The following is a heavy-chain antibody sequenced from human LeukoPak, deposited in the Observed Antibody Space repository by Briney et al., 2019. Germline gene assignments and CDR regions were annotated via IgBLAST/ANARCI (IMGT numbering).Heavy chain of an antibody. V-gene: IGHV3-74*01. D-gene: IGHD3-22*01. CDR2: INSGGSST. CDR3: AGLLSYDDVFDI. CDR1: GFTFSSYW. J-gene: IGHJ3*02. Sequence: TGGSLRLSCGASGFTFSSYWMHWVRHAPGKGLVWVSRINSGGSSTSYADSVKGRFTICRDNAKNTLYLQMNTLRAEDTAVYYRAGLLSYDDVFDIWGQGTMVTVSS.